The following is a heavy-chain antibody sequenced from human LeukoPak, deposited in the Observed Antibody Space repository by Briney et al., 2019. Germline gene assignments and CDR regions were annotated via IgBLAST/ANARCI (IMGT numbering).Heavy chain of an antibody. V-gene: IGHV3-48*01. CDR1: GFTFSSYS. Sequence: GGSLSLSCAASGFTFSSYSMNWVRQAPGKGLEWVSYISSSSSTIYYADSVKGRFTISRDNAKNSLYLQMNSLRGEDSAVYYCASRIGVWGQGTLVTVSS. D-gene: IGHD3-10*01. CDR2: ISSSSSTI. J-gene: IGHJ4*02. CDR3: ASRIGV.